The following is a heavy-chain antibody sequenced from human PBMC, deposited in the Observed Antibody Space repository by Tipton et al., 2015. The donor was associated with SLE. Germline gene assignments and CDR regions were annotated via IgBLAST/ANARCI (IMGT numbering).Heavy chain of an antibody. V-gene: IGHV4-39*01. Sequence: TLSLTCTVSGGSIGSSGYFWGWIRQPPGKGLEWLGSIFYIGSTYYNPSLKSRVTISEDTSKNQFSLKLTSVTAADTAVYYCARHTKPIQLWSFDYWGQGTLVTVSS. D-gene: IGHD5-18*01. J-gene: IGHJ4*02. CDR3: ARHTKPIQLWSFDY. CDR1: GGSIGSSGYF. CDR2: IFYIGST.